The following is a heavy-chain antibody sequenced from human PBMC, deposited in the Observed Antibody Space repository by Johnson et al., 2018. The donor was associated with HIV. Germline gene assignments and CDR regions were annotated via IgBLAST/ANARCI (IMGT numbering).Heavy chain of an antibody. Sequence: QVQLVESGGGVVQPGRSLRLSCAASGFTFNNYGMHWVRQAPGKGLEWVAVISYDGKNKYFGDSVKGRFTISRDNSKNTLYLQINSLKTDDTAVYYCAKDADCSGGRCYGFGAFDIWCQGTMVTVSS. D-gene: IGHD2-15*01. CDR1: GFTFNNYG. CDR3: AKDADCSGGRCYGFGAFDI. V-gene: IGHV3-30*18. CDR2: ISYDGKNK. J-gene: IGHJ3*02.